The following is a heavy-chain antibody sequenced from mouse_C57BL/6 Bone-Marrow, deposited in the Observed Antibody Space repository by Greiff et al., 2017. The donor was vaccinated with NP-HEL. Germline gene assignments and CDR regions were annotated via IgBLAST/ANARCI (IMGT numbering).Heavy chain of an antibody. CDR1: GYTFTNYW. CDR3: AVYYYGSLGY. CDR2: IYPGGGST. J-gene: IGHJ2*01. V-gene: IGHV1-63*01. Sequence: VKLVESGAELVRPGTSVKMSCKASGYTFTNYWIGWAKQRPGHGLEWIGDIYPGGGSTNDNEKFKGKATLTADKSSSTAYMQFSSLTSEDSAINYCAVYYYGSLGYWGQGTTLTVSS. D-gene: IGHD1-1*01.